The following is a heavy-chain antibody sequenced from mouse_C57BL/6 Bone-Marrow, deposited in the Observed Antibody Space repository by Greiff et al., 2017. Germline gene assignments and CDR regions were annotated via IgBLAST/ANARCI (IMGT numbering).Heavy chain of an antibody. D-gene: IGHD1-1*01. Sequence: VQLQQSGAELVKPGASVKLSCTASGFNIKDYYMHWVKQRTAQSLEWIGRIDPEDGETKYAPKFKGQATLTADQASNTAYLQLSSLTSEDTAVYYWARCSYGDYYAMDYGGQGTSVTVAS. CDR2: IDPEDGET. CDR1: GFNIKDYY. CDR3: ARCSYGDYYAMDY. V-gene: IGHV14-2*01. J-gene: IGHJ4*01.